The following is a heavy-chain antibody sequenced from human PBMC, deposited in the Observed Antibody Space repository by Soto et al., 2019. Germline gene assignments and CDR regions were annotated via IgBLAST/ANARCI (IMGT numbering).Heavy chain of an antibody. V-gene: IGHV4-34*01. D-gene: IGHD5-18*01. CDR1: GGSFSDYS. CDR2: INHSGST. Sequence: PSETLSLTCAVYGGSFSDYSWSWIRHPPGKGLEWIGEINHSGSTNYHPSLKSRVTISVDTSKNQFSLKLSSVTAADTAVYYCARKAAMVLYYYYYYGMDVWGQGTTVTVSS. CDR3: ARKAAMVLYYYYYYGMDV. J-gene: IGHJ6*02.